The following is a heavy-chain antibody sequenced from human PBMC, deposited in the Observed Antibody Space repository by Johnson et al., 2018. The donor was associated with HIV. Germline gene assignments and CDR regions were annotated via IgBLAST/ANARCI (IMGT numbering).Heavy chain of an antibody. V-gene: IGHV3-33*01. D-gene: IGHD2-8*02. Sequence: QVQLVESGGGVVQPGRSLRLSCVASGFTFSSYGMHWVRQAPGKGLEWVAVIWYDGSNKYYADSVKGRFTISRDNSKNTLYLQMNSLRAEDTAVYYCARDEEVMYAMGAFDIWGQGTMLTVSS. J-gene: IGHJ3*02. CDR1: GFTFSSYG. CDR3: ARDEEVMYAMGAFDI. CDR2: IWYDGSNK.